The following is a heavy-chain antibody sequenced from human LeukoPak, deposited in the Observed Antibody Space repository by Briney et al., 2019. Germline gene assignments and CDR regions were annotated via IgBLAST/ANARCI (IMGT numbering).Heavy chain of an antibody. Sequence: SETLSLTCTVSGGSISSYYWSWIRQPPGKGLEWIGYIYTSGSTNYNPSLRSRVTISVDTSKNQFSLKLSSVTAADTPVYYCARGGYDSSGYDYYYYYMDVWGKGTAVTVSS. V-gene: IGHV4-4*09. CDR1: GGSISSYY. CDR3: ARGGYDSSGYDYYYYYMDV. D-gene: IGHD3-22*01. CDR2: IYTSGST. J-gene: IGHJ6*03.